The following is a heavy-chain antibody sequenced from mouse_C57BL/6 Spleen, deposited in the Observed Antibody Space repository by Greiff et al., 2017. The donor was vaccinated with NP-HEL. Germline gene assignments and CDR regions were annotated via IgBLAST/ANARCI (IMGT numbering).Heavy chain of an antibody. CDR1: GFNIKNTY. Sequence: EVQLQQSVAELVRPGASVKLSCTASGFNIKNTYMHWVKQRPEQGLEWIGRIDPANGNTKYAPKFQGKATITADTSSNTAYLQLSSLTSEDTAIYYCARWPITTVVAEDFDYWGQGTTLTVSS. CDR2: IDPANGNT. V-gene: IGHV14-3*01. J-gene: IGHJ2*01. D-gene: IGHD1-1*01. CDR3: ARWPITTVVAEDFDY.